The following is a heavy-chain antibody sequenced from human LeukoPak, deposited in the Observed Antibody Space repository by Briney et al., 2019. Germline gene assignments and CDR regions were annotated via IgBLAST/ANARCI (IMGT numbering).Heavy chain of an antibody. CDR1: GGXITSTNY. V-gene: IGHV4-4*02. Sequence: PSETLSLTCVVSGGXITSTNYWTWVRQPPGKGLEWIGEVNLQGSTNYNPSLMGRVAISVDTSENHISLQLTSVTAADTAVYYCAREGGPYRPLDYSGQGALVTVSS. CDR3: AREGGPYRPLDY. CDR2: VNLQGST. J-gene: IGHJ4*02.